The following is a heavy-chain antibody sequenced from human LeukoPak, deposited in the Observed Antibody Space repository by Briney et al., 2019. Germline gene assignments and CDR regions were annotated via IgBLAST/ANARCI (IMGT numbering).Heavy chain of an antibody. CDR1: GYSISSGYY. J-gene: IGHJ6*03. CDR2: IYHSGST. D-gene: IGHD6-6*01. Sequence: PSETLSLTCTVSGYSISSGYYWGWIRQPPGKGLEWIGSIYHSGSTYYNPSLKSRVTISVDTSKNQFSLKLSSVTAADTAVYYCARDRTPYSSSSYYYYYYMDVWGKGTAVTVSS. CDR3: ARDRTPYSSSSYYYYYYMDV. V-gene: IGHV4-38-2*02.